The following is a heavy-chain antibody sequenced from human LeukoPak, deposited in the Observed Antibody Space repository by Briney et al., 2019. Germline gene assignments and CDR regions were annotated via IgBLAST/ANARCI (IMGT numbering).Heavy chain of an antibody. D-gene: IGHD4-17*01. V-gene: IGHV3-23*01. CDR1: GFTFSSYA. CDR2: ISGSGGST. Sequence: PGGSLRLSCAASGFTFSSYAMHWVRQAPGKGLEWVSAISGSGGSTYYADSVKGRFTISRDNSKNTLYLQMNSLRAEDTAVYYCARESLYDYGDYVYFDYWGQGTLVTVSS. J-gene: IGHJ4*02. CDR3: ARESLYDYGDYVYFDY.